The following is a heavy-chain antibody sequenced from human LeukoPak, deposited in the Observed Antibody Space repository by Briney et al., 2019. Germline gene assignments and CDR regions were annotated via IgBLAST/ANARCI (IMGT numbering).Heavy chain of an antibody. J-gene: IGHJ6*03. CDR2: INPDSGNP. D-gene: IGHD4-11*01. V-gene: IGHV1-2*02. Sequence: ASVKVSCKASGYTFTGYYMHWVRQAPGQGLEWMGGINPDSGNPSSTQKFRGRVTVTRDTSISTVYMELSSLRSDDTAVYYCARGVSKAPPLYYYYYMDVWGKGTTVTVSS. CDR1: GYTFTGYY. CDR3: ARGVSKAPPLYYYYYMDV.